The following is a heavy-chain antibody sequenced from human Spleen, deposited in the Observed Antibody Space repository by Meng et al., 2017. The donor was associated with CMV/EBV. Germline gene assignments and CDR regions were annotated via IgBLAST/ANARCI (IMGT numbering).Heavy chain of an antibody. CDR2: VTPSGVRT. V-gene: IGHV3-23*01. CDR1: GFNFANYA. Sequence: GGSLRLSCVASGFNFANYAMTWVRQVPGKGLEWVSTVTPSGVRTHYSDSVKGRFTISRDISKDTLYLQMNSLRAEDTAVYYCAKGGLERGYSYGYKSDWGQGTLVTVSS. CDR3: AKGGLERGYSYGYKSD. J-gene: IGHJ4*02. D-gene: IGHD5-18*01.